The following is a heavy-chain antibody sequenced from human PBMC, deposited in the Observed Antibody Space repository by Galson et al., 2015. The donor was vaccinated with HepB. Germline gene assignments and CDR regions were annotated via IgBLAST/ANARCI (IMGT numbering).Heavy chain of an antibody. D-gene: IGHD3-22*01. CDR2: IKQDGSEK. Sequence: SLRLSCAASGFTFSSYWMSWVRQAPGKGLEWVANIKQDGSEKYYVDSVKGRFTISRDNAKNSLYLQMNSLRAEDTAVYYCARGAGRSGYYFGPSYYYDMGVWGQGTTVTVSS. J-gene: IGHJ6*02. CDR3: ARGAGRSGYYFGPSYYYDMGV. V-gene: IGHV3-7*01. CDR1: GFTFSSYW.